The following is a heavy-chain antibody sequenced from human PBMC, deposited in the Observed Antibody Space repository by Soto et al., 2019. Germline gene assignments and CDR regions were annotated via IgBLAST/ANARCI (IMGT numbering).Heavy chain of an antibody. CDR2: IIPIFGTA. CDR3: ARGKDGGYCTNGVCSYYYYYGMDV. Sequence: SVKVSCKASGGTFSSYAISWVRQAPGQGLEWMGGIIPIFGTANYAQKFQGRVTITADESTSTAYMELSSLRSEDTAVYYCARGKDGGYCTNGVCSYYYYYGMDVWGQGTTVTVSS. CDR1: GGTFSSYA. V-gene: IGHV1-69*13. J-gene: IGHJ6*02. D-gene: IGHD2-8*01.